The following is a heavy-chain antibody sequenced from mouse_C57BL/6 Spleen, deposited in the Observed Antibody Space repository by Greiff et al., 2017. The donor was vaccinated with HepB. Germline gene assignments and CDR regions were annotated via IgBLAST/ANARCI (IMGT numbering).Heavy chain of an antibody. Sequence: EVQLVESGGGLVKPGGSLKLSCAASGFTFSDYGMHWVRQAPEKGLAWVAYISSGSSTIYYADTVKGRFTISRDNAKNTLFLQMTSLRSEDTALYYCAREYDGSSYWYFDVWGTGTTVTVAS. CDR1: GFTFSDYG. V-gene: IGHV5-17*01. D-gene: IGHD1-1*01. J-gene: IGHJ1*03. CDR2: ISSGSSTI. CDR3: AREYDGSSYWYFDV.